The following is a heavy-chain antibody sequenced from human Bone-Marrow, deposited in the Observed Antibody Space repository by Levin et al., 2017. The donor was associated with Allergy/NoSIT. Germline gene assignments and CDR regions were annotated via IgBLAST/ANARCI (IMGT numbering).Heavy chain of an antibody. V-gene: IGHV3-30*18. J-gene: IGHJ3*01. CDR3: AKDRGFIEDAFDL. CDR1: GFSLSSYG. CDR2: ISYDGRNK. D-gene: IGHD3-22*01. Sequence: QAGGSLRLSCAASGFSLSSYGMHWVRQGPGKGLDWVAVISYDGRNKYYADSVKGRFTISRDSSKNTLYLQMNSLKPEDTGVYCCAKDRGFIEDAFDLWGQGTMVTVSS.